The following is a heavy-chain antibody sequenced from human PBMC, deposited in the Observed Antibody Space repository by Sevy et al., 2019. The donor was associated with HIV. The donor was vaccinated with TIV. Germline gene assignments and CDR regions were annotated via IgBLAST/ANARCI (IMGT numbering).Heavy chain of an antibody. Sequence: ASVKVSCKASGGTFSSSAISWVRQAPGQGLEWMGRIIPANGAAHSAQKFQGRLTITADESTTTAYMELSSLRSDDTALYYCARGPYRVGSTFYFDYWGQGTLVTVSS. J-gene: IGHJ4*02. CDR1: GGTFSSSA. CDR2: IIPANGAA. D-gene: IGHD1-26*01. CDR3: ARGPYRVGSTFYFDY. V-gene: IGHV1-69*11.